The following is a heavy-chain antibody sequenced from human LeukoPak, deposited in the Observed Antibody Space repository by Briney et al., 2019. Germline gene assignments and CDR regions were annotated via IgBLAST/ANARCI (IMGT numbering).Heavy chain of an antibody. Sequence: GGSLRLSCAASGFTFSSYSMNWVRQAPGKGLEWVSSISSSSSYIYYGDSVKGRFTISRDNAKNSLYLQMNSLRVEDTGIYYCARDVGADFWGQGTLVTVSS. V-gene: IGHV3-21*01. D-gene: IGHD1-26*01. CDR1: GFTFSSYS. J-gene: IGHJ4*02. CDR3: ARDVGADF. CDR2: ISSSSSYI.